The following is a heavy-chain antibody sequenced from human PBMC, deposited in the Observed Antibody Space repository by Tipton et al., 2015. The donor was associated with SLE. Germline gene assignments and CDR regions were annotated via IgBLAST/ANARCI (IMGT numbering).Heavy chain of an antibody. CDR2: IFSSGST. Sequence: TLSLTCSVSGASFSIYFWSWIRQPPGKRLEWIGYIFSSGSTNYNPSLKSRITISIDTSKNQFSLNLTSVTAADTAVYYCARGNPGVAFDIWGQGTMVAVSS. V-gene: IGHV4-59*01. J-gene: IGHJ3*02. CDR1: GASFSIYF. CDR3: ARGNPGVAFDI.